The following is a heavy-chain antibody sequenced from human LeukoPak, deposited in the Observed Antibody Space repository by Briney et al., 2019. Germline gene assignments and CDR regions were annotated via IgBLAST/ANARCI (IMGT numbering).Heavy chain of an antibody. CDR1: GFTFSSYS. Sequence: PGGSLRLSCVASGFTFSSYSMNWVRQAPGKGLEWVSSISSNSAYIYCADSVKGRFTISRDNAKNSLYLQMNSLRAEDTAVYYCAKDHLAEYYYDSSGYYPDYWGQGTLVTVSS. J-gene: IGHJ4*02. D-gene: IGHD3-22*01. CDR3: AKDHLAEYYYDSSGYYPDY. V-gene: IGHV3-21*04. CDR2: ISSNSAYI.